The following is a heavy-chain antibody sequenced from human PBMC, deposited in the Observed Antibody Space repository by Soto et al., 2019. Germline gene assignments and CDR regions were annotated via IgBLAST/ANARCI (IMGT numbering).Heavy chain of an antibody. V-gene: IGHV3-7*01. CDR3: ARDYEFGFDI. CDR1: AFTLSSYW. J-gene: IGHJ3*02. D-gene: IGHD3-22*01. CDR2: IKPDGSEK. Sequence: EVQLVESGGGLVQPGGSLRLSCEASAFTLSSYWMSWVRQAPGKGLEWVANIKPDGSEKYYVDSVKGRFTISRDNTKNSLYLQMSTERPEDTAIYYCARDYEFGFDIWGQGTLVTVSS.